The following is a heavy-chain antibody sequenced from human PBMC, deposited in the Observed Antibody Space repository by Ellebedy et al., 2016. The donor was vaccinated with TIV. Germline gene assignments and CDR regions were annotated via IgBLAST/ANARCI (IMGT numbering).Heavy chain of an antibody. CDR2: IWYDGDNT. J-gene: IGHJ4*02. CDR1: GFTFSRYG. V-gene: IGHV3-33*01. D-gene: IGHD3-10*01. Sequence: PGGSLRLSCTASGFTFSRYGMQWVRQAPGKGLEWVAIIWYDGDNTYYADSVKGRFTISRDDAQNQLYLQMNSLRAEDTAVYYCARDSPTGRGNDYWGQGTLVTVSS. CDR3: ARDSPTGRGNDY.